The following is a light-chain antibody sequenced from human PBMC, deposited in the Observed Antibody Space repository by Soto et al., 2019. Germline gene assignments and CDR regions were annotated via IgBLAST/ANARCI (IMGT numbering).Light chain of an antibody. CDR2: DAS. CDR3: QQSSNWPLT. Sequence: EIVLTQSPATLSLSPGERATLSCRASQSVSSYLAWYQQKPGQAPRLLIYDASNRATGIPARFSGSGSGTDFTLTISSLEPEVFAVYYCQQSSNWPLTFCGGTKVEIK. V-gene: IGKV3-11*01. CDR1: QSVSSY. J-gene: IGKJ4*01.